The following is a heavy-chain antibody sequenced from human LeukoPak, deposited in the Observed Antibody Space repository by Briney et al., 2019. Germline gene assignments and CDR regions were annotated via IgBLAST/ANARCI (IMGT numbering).Heavy chain of an antibody. CDR2: ISYGGSNK. V-gene: IGHV3-30*18. CDR1: GFTFSSYG. Sequence: GRSLRLSCAASGFTFSSYGMHWVRQAPGKGLEWVAVISYGGSNKYYADSVKGRFTISRDNSKNTLYLQMNSLRAEDTAVYYCAKNYYYDSSGYYPFDYWGQGTLVTVSS. D-gene: IGHD3-22*01. CDR3: AKNYYYDSSGYYPFDY. J-gene: IGHJ4*02.